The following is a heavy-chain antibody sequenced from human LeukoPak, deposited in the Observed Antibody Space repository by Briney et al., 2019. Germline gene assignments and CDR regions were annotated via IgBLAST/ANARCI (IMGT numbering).Heavy chain of an antibody. Sequence: PSETLSLTCTVSGGSISSYYWSWIRQPPGEGLEWIGYIYYSGSTNYNPSLKSRVTISVDTSKNQFSLKLSSVTAADTAVYYCARDYGEGAFDIWGQGTMVTVSS. J-gene: IGHJ3*02. CDR2: IYYSGST. CDR3: ARDYGEGAFDI. V-gene: IGHV4-59*01. CDR1: GGSISSYY. D-gene: IGHD4-17*01.